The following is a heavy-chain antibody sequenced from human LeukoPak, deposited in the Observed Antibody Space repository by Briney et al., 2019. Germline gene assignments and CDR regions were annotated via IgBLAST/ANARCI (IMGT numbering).Heavy chain of an antibody. V-gene: IGHV3-30*02. J-gene: IGHJ4*01. D-gene: IGHD1-26*01. CDR1: GFTFSDYY. CDR3: AKPSGSGVDY. CDR2: IRYDGSHE. Sequence: GGSLRLSCAASGFTFSDYYMHWVRQAPGKGLEWVAFIRYDGSHEYYADSVKGRFTISRDNSKNTLYLQMNSVRSEDTALYYCAKPSGSGVDYWGQGTRVTVSS.